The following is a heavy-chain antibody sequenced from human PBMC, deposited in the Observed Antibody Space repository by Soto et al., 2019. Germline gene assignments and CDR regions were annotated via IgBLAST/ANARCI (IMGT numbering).Heavy chain of an antibody. D-gene: IGHD2-15*01. CDR1: GDSIIGHY. CDR2: IYSTGST. Sequence: SETLSLTCTVSGDSIIGHYWSWIRQPPGRGLEWVGYIYSTGSTNYDPSLKSRVTISLDTSKAQVSLGLSSVTAADTAVYYFSWADPGSAPFYFWGQGTVVPGSS. J-gene: IGHJ4*02. CDR3: SWADPGSAPFYF. V-gene: IGHV4-59*08.